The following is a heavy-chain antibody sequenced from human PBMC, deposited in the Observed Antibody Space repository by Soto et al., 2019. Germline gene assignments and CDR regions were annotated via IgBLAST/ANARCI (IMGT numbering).Heavy chain of an antibody. CDR2: ISGYNGNT. V-gene: IGHV1-18*01. J-gene: IGHJ5*02. CDR1: GYTFASYG. CDR3: ARDGILGTTQGSWFDP. D-gene: IGHD1-26*01. Sequence: QVQLVQSGAEVKEPGASVKVSCKASGYTFASYGINWVRQAPGQGLEWMGWISGYNGNTKYAQKFQGGVTVTTDTSTSTGYMELRSLRSDDTTVYYCARDGILGTTQGSWFDPWGQGTLVTVSS.